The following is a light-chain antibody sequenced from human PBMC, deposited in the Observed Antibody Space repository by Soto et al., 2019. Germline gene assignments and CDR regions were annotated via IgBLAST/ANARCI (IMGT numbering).Light chain of an antibody. CDR3: QQYNNYIT. Sequence: DIQMTQSPSTLSASVGDRITITCRASQSISDWLAWYQQKPGIAPKLLIYDASTLESGVPSRFSGSGSGTEFTLSISSLQPVDFATYYCQQYNNYITFGGGTKVEIK. J-gene: IGKJ4*01. CDR1: QSISDW. V-gene: IGKV1-5*01. CDR2: DAS.